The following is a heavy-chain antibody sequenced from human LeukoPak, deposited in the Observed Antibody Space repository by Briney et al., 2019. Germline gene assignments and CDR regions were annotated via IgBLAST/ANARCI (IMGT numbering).Heavy chain of an antibody. J-gene: IGHJ4*02. Sequence: ASVKVSCKASGYTFTGYYMHWVRQAPGQGLEWMGRINPNSGGTNYAQKFQGRVTITRDTSISTAYMELSRPRSDDTAVYYCARDRHRYSGYDLGYWGQGTLVTVSS. V-gene: IGHV1-2*06. CDR2: INPNSGGT. CDR1: GYTFTGYY. D-gene: IGHD5-12*01. CDR3: ARDRHRYSGYDLGY.